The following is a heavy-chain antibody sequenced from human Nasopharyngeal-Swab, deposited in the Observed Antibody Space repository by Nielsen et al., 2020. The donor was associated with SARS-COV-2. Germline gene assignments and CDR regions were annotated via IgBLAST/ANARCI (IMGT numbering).Heavy chain of an antibody. CDR1: GFTFSSYA. CDR2: IYSGGSST. Sequence: LSLTCAASGFTFSSYAMSWVRQAPGKGLEWVSVIYSGGSSTYYADSVKGRFTISRDNSKNTLYLQMNSLRAEDTAVYYCAKDQRYSGYDSFDYWGQGTLVTVSS. D-gene: IGHD5-12*01. CDR3: AKDQRYSGYDSFDY. V-gene: IGHV3-23*03. J-gene: IGHJ4*02.